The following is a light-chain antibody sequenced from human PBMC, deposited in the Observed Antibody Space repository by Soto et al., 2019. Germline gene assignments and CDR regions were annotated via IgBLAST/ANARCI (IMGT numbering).Light chain of an antibody. J-gene: IGKJ3*01. CDR3: QTYKHYLT. CDR1: QSISTW. V-gene: IGKV1-5*01. Sequence: DIQMTQSPSTLSASVGDRVTITCRASQSISTWLDWYQQKPGKAPKVLIYDASSLESGVPSRFSGSGSGTEFTITISSLQPDDFATYYCQTYKHYLTFGPGTKVDIK. CDR2: DAS.